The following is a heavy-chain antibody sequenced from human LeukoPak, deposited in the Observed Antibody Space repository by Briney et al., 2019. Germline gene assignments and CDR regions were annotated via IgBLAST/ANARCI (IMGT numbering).Heavy chain of an antibody. CDR2: INHSGST. Sequence: PSETLSLTCTVSGGSTSSSNYYWGWIRQPPGKGLEWIGEINHSGSTNYNPSLKSRVTISVDTSKNQFSLKLSSVTAADTAVYYCTTSSGWYSLNYWGQGVLITVSS. CDR3: TTSSGWYSLNY. V-gene: IGHV4-39*07. D-gene: IGHD1-26*01. CDR1: GGSTSSSNYY. J-gene: IGHJ4*02.